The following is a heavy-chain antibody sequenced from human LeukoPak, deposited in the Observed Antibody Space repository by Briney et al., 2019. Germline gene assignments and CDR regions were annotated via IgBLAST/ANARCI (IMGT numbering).Heavy chain of an antibody. V-gene: IGHV4-30-4*08. CDR2: IYYSGST. Sequence: SETLSLTCTVSGGSISSGDYYLSWIRQPPGKGLEWIGYIYYSGSTYYNPSLKSRVTISVDTSKNQFSLKLSSVTAADTAVYYCAQWELLYAFDIWGQGTMVTVAS. D-gene: IGHD1-26*01. CDR1: GGSISSGDYY. CDR3: AQWELLYAFDI. J-gene: IGHJ3*02.